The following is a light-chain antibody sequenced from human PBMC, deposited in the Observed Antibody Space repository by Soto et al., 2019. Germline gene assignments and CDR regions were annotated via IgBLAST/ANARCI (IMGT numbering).Light chain of an antibody. CDR3: QQYGSSPPVT. V-gene: IGKV3-20*01. J-gene: IGKJ5*01. CDR2: GAS. CDR1: QSVSSSY. Sequence: EIVLTQSPGTLSLSPGERATLSCSASQSVSSSYLAWYQQKPGQAPRLLIYGASSRATGIPDRFSGSGSGTDITLTISRLEPEDFAVYYCQQYGSSPPVTFGQGTRLEIK.